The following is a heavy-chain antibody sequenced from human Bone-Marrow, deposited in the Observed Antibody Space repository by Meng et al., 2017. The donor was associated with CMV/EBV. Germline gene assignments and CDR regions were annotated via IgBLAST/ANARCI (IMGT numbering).Heavy chain of an antibody. J-gene: IGHJ4*02. D-gene: IGHD3-16*02. CDR2: IIPILGIA. V-gene: IGHV1-69*02. CDR1: GGTFSSYT. Sequence: SVKVSCKASGGTFSSYTISWVRQAPGQGLEWMGRIIPILGIANYAQKFQGRVTITADKSTSTAYMELRSLRSDDTAVYYCARGTDHKGIARLSYPLDYWGQRTLVTVSS. CDR3: ARGTDHKGIARLSYPLDY.